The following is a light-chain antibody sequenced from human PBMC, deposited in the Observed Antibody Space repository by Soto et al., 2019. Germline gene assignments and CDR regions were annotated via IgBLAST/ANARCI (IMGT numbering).Light chain of an antibody. Sequence: ETMCTQSHGAASLSPSERATLTSRASRSFTSRSLAWYQQKPGLAPRLLISGTSNRAAGIPDRFSGSGSGTDFTLTISRLEPEDFAVYYCQQYDSSTRTSCQGTKVDIK. J-gene: IGKJ1*01. CDR3: QQYDSSTRT. V-gene: IGKV3-20*01. CDR1: RSFTSRS. CDR2: GTS.